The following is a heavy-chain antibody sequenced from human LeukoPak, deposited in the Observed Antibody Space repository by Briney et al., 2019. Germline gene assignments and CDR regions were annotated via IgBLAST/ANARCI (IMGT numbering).Heavy chain of an antibody. D-gene: IGHD2-21*02. CDR3: ARLGPGGDQTFDY. CDR2: ISSSSSYI. J-gene: IGHJ4*02. V-gene: IGHV3-21*01. Sequence: GGSLRLSCAASGFTFSSYSMNWVRQAPGKGLEWVSSISSSSSYIYYADSVKGRFTISRDNAKNSLYLQMNSLRAEDTAVYYCARLGPGGDQTFDYWGQGTLVTVSS. CDR1: GFTFSSYS.